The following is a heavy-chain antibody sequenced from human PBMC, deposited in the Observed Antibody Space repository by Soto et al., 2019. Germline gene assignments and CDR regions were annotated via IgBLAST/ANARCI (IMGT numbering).Heavy chain of an antibody. V-gene: IGHV4-59*01. CDR2: IYHSGST. D-gene: IGHD3-10*01. CDR1: GGSIDSYY. J-gene: IGHJ6*03. Sequence: SETLSLTCTVSGGSIDSYYWSWIRQPPGKGLEWIGYIYHSGSTKYNPSLKSRVTISIDTSKNQFSLNLSSVTAADTAIYYCARYSGTYFYFYYYMDVWGKGTTVTVSS. CDR3: ARYSGTYFYFYYYMDV.